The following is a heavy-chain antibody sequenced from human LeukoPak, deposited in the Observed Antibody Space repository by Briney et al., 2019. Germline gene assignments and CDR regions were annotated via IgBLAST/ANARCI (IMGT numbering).Heavy chain of an antibody. CDR2: ISSSGSDI. CDR3: ARDPRVLVPACYYYYYMDV. J-gene: IGHJ6*03. V-gene: IGHV3-21*01. Sequence: PGGSLRLSCAASGFTFSSNSMNWVRQAPGKGLEWVSSISSSGSDIYYAESVRGRFTISRDNAKNSLYLQMNSLRAEDSAVYYCARDPRVLVPACYYYYYMDVWGKGTTVTVSS. CDR1: GFTFSSNS. D-gene: IGHD2-2*01.